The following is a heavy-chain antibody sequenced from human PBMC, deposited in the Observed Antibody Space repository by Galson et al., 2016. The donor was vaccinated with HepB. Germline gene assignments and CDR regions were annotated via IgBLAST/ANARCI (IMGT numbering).Heavy chain of an antibody. Sequence: SLRLSCAASGFTFSTYGMHWVRQAPGKGLDWVAVISYDGSNKYYADSVKGRFTISRDNSKNTLYLQMNSLRAVDTAVYYCARGYYASGRSDFDYWGQGTLVTVSS. CDR3: ARGYYASGRSDFDY. J-gene: IGHJ4*02. CDR2: ISYDGSNK. CDR1: GFTFSTYG. V-gene: IGHV3-30*03. D-gene: IGHD3-10*01.